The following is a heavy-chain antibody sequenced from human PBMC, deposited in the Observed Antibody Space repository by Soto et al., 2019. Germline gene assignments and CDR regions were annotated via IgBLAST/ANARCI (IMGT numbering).Heavy chain of an antibody. CDR2: IYYSGST. D-gene: IGHD5-18*01. Sequence: SETLSLTCTVSGGSVSSGSYYWSWIRQPPGKGLEWIGYIYYSGSTDYNPSLKSRVSISVDTSKNQFSLKLSSLTAADTAVYYCARQTSMAFYFESWGQGTLVSVS. V-gene: IGHV4-61*01. J-gene: IGHJ4*02. CDR1: GGSVSSGSYY. CDR3: ARQTSMAFYFES.